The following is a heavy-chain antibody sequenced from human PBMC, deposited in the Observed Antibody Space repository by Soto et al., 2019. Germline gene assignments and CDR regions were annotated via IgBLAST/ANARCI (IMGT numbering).Heavy chain of an antibody. D-gene: IGHD2-2*01. V-gene: IGHV3-48*01. CDR1: GFTFSSYS. CDR3: ARDSTIVVVPAAMDV. Sequence: PGGSLRLSCAASGFTFSSYSMNWVRQAPGKGLEWVSYISSSSSTIYYADSVKGRFTISRDNAKNSLYLQMNSLRAEDTAVYYCARDSTIVVVPAAMDVWGKGTKVTVSS. J-gene: IGHJ6*04. CDR2: ISSSSSTI.